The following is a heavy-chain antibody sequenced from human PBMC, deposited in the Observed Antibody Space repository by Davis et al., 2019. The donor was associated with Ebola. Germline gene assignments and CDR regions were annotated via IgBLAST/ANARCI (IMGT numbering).Heavy chain of an antibody. D-gene: IGHD1-26*01. CDR3: ARSRYSGSYRDAFDI. CDR1: GYSFTSYW. Sequence: HRESLKISCKGSGYSFTSYWIGWVRQMPGKGLEWMGIIYPGDSDTRYSPSFQGQVTISADKSISTADLQWSGLKASDTAMYYCARSRYSGSYRDAFDIWGQGTVVTVSS. V-gene: IGHV5-51*01. J-gene: IGHJ3*02. CDR2: IYPGDSDT.